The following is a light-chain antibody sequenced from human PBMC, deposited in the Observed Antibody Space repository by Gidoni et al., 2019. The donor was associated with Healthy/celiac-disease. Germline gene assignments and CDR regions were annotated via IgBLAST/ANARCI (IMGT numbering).Light chain of an antibody. CDR2: ENN. J-gene: IGLJ3*02. V-gene: IGLV1-51*02. CDR3: GTWDSSLSAGV. Sequence: QSVLTHPPSVSAAPGQKVTISCSGSSSNLGNNYVSWYQQLPGTAPKLLIYENNKRPSGIPDRFSGSKSGTSATLGITGLQTGDEADYYCGTWDSSLSAGVFGGGTKLTVL. CDR1: SSNLGNNY.